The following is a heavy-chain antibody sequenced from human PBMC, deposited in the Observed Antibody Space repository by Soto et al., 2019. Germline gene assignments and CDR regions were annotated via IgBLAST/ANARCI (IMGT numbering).Heavy chain of an antibody. CDR1: GGTFSSYA. J-gene: IGHJ6*02. V-gene: IGHV1-69*01. CDR3: ARGDCSSTSCQAYYYYGMDV. CDR2: IIPIFGTA. Sequence: QVQLVQSGAEVKKPGSSVKVSCKASGGTFSSYAISWVRQAPGQGLEWMGGIIPIFGTANYAQKFQGRVTSTADESTSTAYMELSSLRSEDTAVYYCARGDCSSTSCQAYYYYGMDVWGQGTTVTVSS. D-gene: IGHD2-2*01.